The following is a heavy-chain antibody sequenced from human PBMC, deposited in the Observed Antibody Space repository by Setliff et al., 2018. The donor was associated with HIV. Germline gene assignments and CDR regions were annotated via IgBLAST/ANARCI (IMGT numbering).Heavy chain of an antibody. CDR2: INAGKGNT. V-gene: IGHV1-3*01. D-gene: IGHD4-17*01. J-gene: IGHJ4*02. Sequence: ASVKVSCKASGGTFSSYAISWVRQAPGQGLEWMGWINAGKGNTKYSQKFQGRVTITRDTSASTAYMEVSGLRAEDTAVYYCARSPYGDYGLDYWGQGTLVTVSS. CDR3: ARSPYGDYGLDY. CDR1: GGTFSSYA.